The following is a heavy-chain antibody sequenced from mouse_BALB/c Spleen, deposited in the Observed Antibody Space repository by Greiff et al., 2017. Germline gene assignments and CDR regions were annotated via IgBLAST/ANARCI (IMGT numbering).Heavy chain of an antibody. CDR2: IRNKANGYTT. V-gene: IGHV7-3*02. CDR3: ARDTPLRRDAMDD. D-gene: IGHD1-1*01. J-gene: IGHJ4*01. Sequence: DVKLQESGGGLVQPGGSLRLSCATSGFTFTDYYMSWVRQPPGKALEWLGFIRNKANGYTTEYSASVKGRFTISRDNSQSILYLQMNTLRAEDSATYYCARDTPLRRDAMDDWGQGTSVTVSS. CDR1: GFTFTDYY.